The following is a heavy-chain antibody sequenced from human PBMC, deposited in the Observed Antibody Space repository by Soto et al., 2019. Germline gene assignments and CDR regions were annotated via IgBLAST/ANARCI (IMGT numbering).Heavy chain of an antibody. Sequence: QVQLVQSGAEVKKPGASVKVSCKASGYTFTSYGISWVRQAPGQGLEWMGWISAYNGNTNYAQKLQGRVTMTTDTSTRTAYMELRSLRSDDTAVYYCARVPIGTYGVFKDWFDPWGQGTLVTVSS. CDR2: ISAYNGNT. CDR1: GYTFTSYG. D-gene: IGHD6-13*01. J-gene: IGHJ5*02. V-gene: IGHV1-18*04. CDR3: ARVPIGTYGVFKDWFDP.